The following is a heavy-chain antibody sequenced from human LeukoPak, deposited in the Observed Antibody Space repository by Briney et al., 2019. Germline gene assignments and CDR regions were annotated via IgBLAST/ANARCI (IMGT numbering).Heavy chain of an antibody. V-gene: IGHV4-31*03. CDR3: ARAEAGVGGEYYFDY. CDR2: IHYTGNT. CDR1: GGSISSGDYY. D-gene: IGHD1-26*01. Sequence: SETLSLTCSVSGGSISSGDYYWTWIRQHPGKGLEWIGYIHYTGNTYYNPSLKSRLTISVDTSKNEFSLKLSSVTAADTVVYYCARAEAGVGGEYYFDYWGQGTLVTVSS. J-gene: IGHJ4*02.